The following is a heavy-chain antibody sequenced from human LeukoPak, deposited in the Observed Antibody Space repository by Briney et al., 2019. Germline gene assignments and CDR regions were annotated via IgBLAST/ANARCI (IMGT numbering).Heavy chain of an antibody. CDR1: GYTFTSYG. V-gene: IGHV1-18*01. D-gene: IGHD3-3*01. CDR2: ISAYNGNT. CDR3: ARGSYDFWSGYYKRYSFDY. J-gene: IGHJ4*02. Sequence: ASVKVSCKASGYTFTSYGISWVRQAPGQGLEWMGWISAYNGNTNYAQKLQGRVTMTTDTSTSTAYMELRSLRSDDTAVYYCARGSYDFWSGYYKRYSFDYWGQGTLVTVSS.